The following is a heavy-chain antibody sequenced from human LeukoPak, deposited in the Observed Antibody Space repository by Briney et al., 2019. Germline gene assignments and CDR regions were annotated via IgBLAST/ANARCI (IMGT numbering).Heavy chain of an antibody. CDR2: IIPIFGTA. V-gene: IGHV1-69*05. Sequence: SVKVSCKASGGTFSSYAISWVRQAPGQGLEWMGRIIPIFGTANYAQKFQGRVTITTDVSTSTAYMELSSLRSEDTAVYYCASGVVPAAMNGMGYWGQGTLVTVSS. CDR1: GGTFSSYA. CDR3: ASGVVPAAMNGMGY. D-gene: IGHD2-2*01. J-gene: IGHJ4*02.